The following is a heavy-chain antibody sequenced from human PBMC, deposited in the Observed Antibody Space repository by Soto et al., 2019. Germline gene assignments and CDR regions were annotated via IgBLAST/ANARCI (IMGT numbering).Heavy chain of an antibody. CDR3: ARHGFGSLHGLVDV. V-gene: IGHV4-59*08. CDR1: GGCITNYY. Sequence: QVQLQESGPGLVKPSETLSLTCTVSGGCITNYYCSWFRQPPGKGLEWIGYIQYNGYSAYNLSLKRRVTKSMDTSKTQLSLMLESVTATDTAVYYCARHGFGSLHGLVDVWGQGTTVIVSS. J-gene: IGHJ6*02. CDR2: IQYNGYS. D-gene: IGHD3-10*01.